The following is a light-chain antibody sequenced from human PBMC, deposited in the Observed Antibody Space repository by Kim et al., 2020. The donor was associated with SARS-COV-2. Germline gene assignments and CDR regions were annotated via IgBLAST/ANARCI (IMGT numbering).Light chain of an antibody. Sequence: EIVLTQSPATLSLSPGERATLSCRASQTVIRSLAWYQHKPGQAPRLLIYDASNRASGIPARFSGSGSGTDFTLTISSLESEDFAVYYCQQRTNWPALTFGGGTKLEI. V-gene: IGKV3-11*01. CDR2: DAS. CDR1: QTVIRS. CDR3: QQRTNWPALT. J-gene: IGKJ4*01.